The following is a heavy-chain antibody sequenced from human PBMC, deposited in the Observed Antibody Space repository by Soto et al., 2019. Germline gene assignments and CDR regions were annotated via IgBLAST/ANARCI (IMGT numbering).Heavy chain of an antibody. CDR2: IKSKTAGGTT. J-gene: IGHJ5*02. D-gene: IGHD1-7*01. CDR3: ATDRSAYKLQLRYNWFDP. Sequence: EAQLVESGGGLVEPGGSLRLSCAASGFTLSTAWMHWVRQAPGRGLEWVGRIKSKTAGGTTDYAAPVRGRFSISRDDSKNMLYLDMNGLKTEDPAVYFCATDRSAYKLQLRYNWFDPWGQGSLVTVSS. CDR1: GFTLSTAW. V-gene: IGHV3-15*07.